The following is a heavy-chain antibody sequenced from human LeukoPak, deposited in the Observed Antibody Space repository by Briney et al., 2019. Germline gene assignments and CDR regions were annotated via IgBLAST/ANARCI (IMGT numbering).Heavy chain of an antibody. CDR2: IRYDGSNK. V-gene: IGHV3-30*02. Sequence: PGGSLRLSCAASGFTFSSYGMHWVRQAPGKGLEWVAFIRYDGSNKYYADSVKGRFTISRDNSKNTLYLQMNSLRAEDTAVYYCARDPNGDYVGAFDILGQGTMVIVSS. CDR3: ARDPNGDYVGAFDI. D-gene: IGHD4-17*01. CDR1: GFTFSSYG. J-gene: IGHJ3*02.